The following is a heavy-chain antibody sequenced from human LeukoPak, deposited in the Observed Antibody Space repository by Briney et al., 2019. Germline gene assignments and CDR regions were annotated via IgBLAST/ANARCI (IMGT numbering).Heavy chain of an antibody. CDR2: IYYSGSTNY. Sequence: PSETLSLTCTVSGGSISSYYWSWIRQPPGKGLEWIGYIYYSGSTNYNYNPFLKSRVTISVDTSKSQFSLKLSSVTAADTAVYYCASGGYCGDTTCYPNWFDPWGQGTLVTVSS. D-gene: IGHD2-2*01. V-gene: IGHV4-59*01. CDR3: ASGGYCGDTTCYPNWFDP. J-gene: IGHJ5*02. CDR1: GGSISSYY.